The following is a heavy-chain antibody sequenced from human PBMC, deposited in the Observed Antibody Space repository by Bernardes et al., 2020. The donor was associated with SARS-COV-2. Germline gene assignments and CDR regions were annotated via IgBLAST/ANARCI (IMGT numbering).Heavy chain of an antibody. CDR2: IYLDDDK. D-gene: IGHD5-18*01. J-gene: IGHJ4*02. V-gene: IGHV2-5*02. CDR1: GFSLSTSGVG. CDR3: ARMVTAMVIDY. Sequence: SGPTLVKPTQTLTLTCTFSGFSLSTSGVGVGWIRQPPGKALEWLALIYLDDDKRYSPSLKSRLTITKDTSKNQVVLTMTNMDPVDTATYYCARMVTAMVIDYWGQGTLVTVSS.